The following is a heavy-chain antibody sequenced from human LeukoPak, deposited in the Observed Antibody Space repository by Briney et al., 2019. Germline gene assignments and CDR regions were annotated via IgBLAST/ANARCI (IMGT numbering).Heavy chain of an antibody. V-gene: IGHV3-7*01. CDR1: GFTFSSYW. Sequence: PGGSLRLSCAASGFTFSSYWMTWVRQAPGKGLEWVANINQDGSEKNYVDSVKGRFTISRDNAKNSLYLQMKSLRAEDTATYYCARDGGGYDSWGQGTLVTVSS. CDR2: INQDGSEK. D-gene: IGHD5-24*01. CDR3: ARDGGGYDS. J-gene: IGHJ5*01.